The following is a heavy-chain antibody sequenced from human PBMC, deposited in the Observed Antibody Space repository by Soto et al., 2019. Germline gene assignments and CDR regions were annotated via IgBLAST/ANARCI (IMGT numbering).Heavy chain of an antibody. CDR2: ISGSGGST. V-gene: IGHV3-23*01. Sequence: EVQLLESGGGLVQPGGSLRLSCAASGFTFSSYAMSWVRQAPGKGLEWVSAISGSGGSTYYADSVKGRFTISRDNSKNTLYLQMNSLRAEDTAVYYCAKEAVAGDYYYYGMDVWGHGTTVTVSS. CDR3: AKEAVAGDYYYYGMDV. D-gene: IGHD6-19*01. J-gene: IGHJ6*02. CDR1: GFTFSSYA.